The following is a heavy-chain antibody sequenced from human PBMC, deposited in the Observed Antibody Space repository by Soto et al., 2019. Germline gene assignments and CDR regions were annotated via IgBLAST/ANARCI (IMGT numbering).Heavy chain of an antibody. CDR3: ATPPPNRYSSSRKTASYFDY. CDR2: IYYSGST. Sequence: SETLSLTCTVSGGSISSGDYYWSWIRQPPGKGLEWIGYIYYSGSTYYNPSLKSRVTISVDTSKNQFSLKLSSVTAADTAVYYCATPPPNRYSSSRKTASYFDYWGQGTLVTLS. J-gene: IGHJ4*02. V-gene: IGHV4-30-4*01. CDR1: GGSISSGDYY. D-gene: IGHD6-6*01.